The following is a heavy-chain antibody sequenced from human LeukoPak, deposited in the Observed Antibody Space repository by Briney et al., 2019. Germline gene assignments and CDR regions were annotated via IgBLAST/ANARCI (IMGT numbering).Heavy chain of an antibody. CDR2: INHSGST. J-gene: IGHJ3*02. CDR1: GGPFSGYY. CDR3: AMISGYESHDAFDI. D-gene: IGHD3-22*01. Sequence: PSETLSLTCAVYGGPFSGYYWSWIRQPPGKGLEWIGEINHSGSTNYNPSLKSRVTISVDTSKNQFSLKLSSVTAADTAVYYCAMISGYESHDAFDIWGQGTMVTVSS. V-gene: IGHV4-34*01.